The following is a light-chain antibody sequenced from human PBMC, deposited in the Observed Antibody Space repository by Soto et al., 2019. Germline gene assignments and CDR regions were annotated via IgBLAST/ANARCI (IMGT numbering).Light chain of an antibody. CDR2: GSS. Sequence: EIVLTQSPGTLSLSPGERATLSCRASQSISTNYLAWYQHKPGQAPRLLIYGSSSRATGVPDRFSGSGTGTDFTLLISRLEPEDFAVYYCQHYRGSPRWTFGKGTEVEMK. V-gene: IGKV3-20*01. J-gene: IGKJ1*01. CDR1: QSISTNY. CDR3: QHYRGSPRWT.